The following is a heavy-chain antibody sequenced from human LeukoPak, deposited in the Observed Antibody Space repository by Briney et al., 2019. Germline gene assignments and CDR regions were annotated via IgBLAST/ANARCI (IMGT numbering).Heavy chain of an antibody. V-gene: IGHV1-69*13. D-gene: IGHD6-13*01. Sequence: SVKVSCKASGGTFSSYAISWVRQAPGQGLEWMGGIIPIFGTANYAQKFQGGVTITADESTSTAYMELSSLRSEDTAVYYCARDPGIAAAGTRYFDYWGQGTLVTVSS. CDR2: IIPIFGTA. J-gene: IGHJ4*02. CDR1: GGTFSSYA. CDR3: ARDPGIAAAGTRYFDY.